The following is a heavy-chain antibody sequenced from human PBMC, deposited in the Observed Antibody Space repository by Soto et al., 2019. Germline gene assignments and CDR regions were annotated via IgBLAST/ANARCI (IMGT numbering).Heavy chain of an antibody. Sequence: ASVKVSFKASGFTFVMYAIHWVRQAPGQGLEWMAWINAGNGHTTYSQKFQGRVTITRDTSARTVYMELRSLRFEDTATYYCARAGWFAEGYFDFWGQGTPVTV. CDR1: GFTFVMYA. CDR3: ARAGWFAEGYFDF. V-gene: IGHV1-3*01. D-gene: IGHD3-10*01. CDR2: INAGNGHT. J-gene: IGHJ4*02.